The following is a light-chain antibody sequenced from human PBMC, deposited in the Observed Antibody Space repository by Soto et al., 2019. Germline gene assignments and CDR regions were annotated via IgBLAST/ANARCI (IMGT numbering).Light chain of an antibody. CDR1: SSDVGSYNL. CDR2: EGS. Sequence: QSALTQPASVSGSPGQSITISCTGTSSDVGSYNLVSWYQQHPGKAPKLMIYEGSKRPSGVSHRFSGSKSGNTASLTISGLQAEDEADYYCCSYAGSSTVVFGGGTKLTVL. J-gene: IGLJ2*01. V-gene: IGLV2-23*01. CDR3: CSYAGSSTVV.